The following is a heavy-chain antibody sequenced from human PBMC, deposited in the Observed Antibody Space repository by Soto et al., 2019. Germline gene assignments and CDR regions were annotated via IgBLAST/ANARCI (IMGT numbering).Heavy chain of an antibody. Sequence: EVHLVESGGGLVKPGGSLRLSCAASGFTFSSYSMNWVRQAPGKGLEWVSSISSSSNYIFYADSVKGRFTISRDNAKNSLYLQMNSLRAEDTAAYYCARGYHYYDSSGYDKWDAFDIWGQGTMVTVSS. CDR3: ARGYHYYDSSGYDKWDAFDI. CDR1: GFTFSSYS. D-gene: IGHD3-22*01. J-gene: IGHJ3*02. V-gene: IGHV3-21*01. CDR2: ISSSSNYI.